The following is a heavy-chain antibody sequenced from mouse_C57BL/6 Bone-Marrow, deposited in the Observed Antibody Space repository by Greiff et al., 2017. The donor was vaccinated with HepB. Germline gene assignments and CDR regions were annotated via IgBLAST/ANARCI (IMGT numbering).Heavy chain of an antibody. D-gene: IGHD2-4*01. CDR1: GYTFTSYW. CDR3: ARSYDCYYAMDY. V-gene: IGHV1-69*01. CDR2: IDPSDSYT. J-gene: IGHJ4*01. Sequence: QVQLQQPGAELVMPGASVKLSCKASGYTFTSYWMHWVKQRPGQGLEWIGEIDPSDSYTNYNQKFKGKSTLTVDKSSSTAYMQLSSLTSEDSAVYYCARSYDCYYAMDYWGQGTSVTVSS.